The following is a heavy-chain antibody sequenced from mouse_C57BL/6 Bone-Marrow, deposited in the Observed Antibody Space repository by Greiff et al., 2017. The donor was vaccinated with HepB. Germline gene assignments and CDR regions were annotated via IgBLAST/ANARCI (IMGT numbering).Heavy chain of an antibody. CDR2: GQGLEWNG. CDR3: SEDSAVYYCAVIYDGLLQGLDYLDY. V-gene: IGHV1-87*01. J-gene: IGHJ2*01. CDR1: YTFSRRVH. D-gene: IGHD2-3*01. Sequence: QVQLQQSGPELARPWASVKISCQAFYTFSRRVHFAIRDTNYWMQWVKQRPGQGLEWNGAIYPGNGDTSYNQKFKGKATLTADKASSTAYMQLSSRTSEDSAVYYCAVIYDGLLQGLDYLDYWGQGTTLTVSS.